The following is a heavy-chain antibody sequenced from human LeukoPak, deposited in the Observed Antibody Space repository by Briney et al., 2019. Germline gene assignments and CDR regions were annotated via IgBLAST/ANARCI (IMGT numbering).Heavy chain of an antibody. V-gene: IGHV4-34*01. D-gene: IGHD3-16*01. CDR2: INHSGST. CDR3: ARRTGWGRYRRDMDV. Sequence: PGGSLRLSCAASGFTFSDAWMSWVRQPPGKGLEWIGEINHSGSTNYNPSLKSRVTISVDTSKNQFSLKLSSVTAADTAVYYCARRTGWGRYRRDMDVWGKGTTVTISS. J-gene: IGHJ6*03. CDR1: GFTFSDAW.